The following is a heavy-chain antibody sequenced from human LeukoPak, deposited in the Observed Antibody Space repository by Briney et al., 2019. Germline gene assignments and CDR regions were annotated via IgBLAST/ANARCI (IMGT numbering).Heavy chain of an antibody. CDR3: ARGRDRYQLLNR. D-gene: IGHD2-2*01. V-gene: IGHV4-59*01. J-gene: IGHJ5*02. CDR2: IYYSGST. Sequence: SETLSLTCTVSGGSISSYYWSWIRQPPGKGLEWIGYIYYSGSTNYNPSLKSRVTISVDTSKNQFSLKLSSVTAAATAVYYCARGRDRYQLLNRWGQGTLLTVSS. CDR1: GGSISSYY.